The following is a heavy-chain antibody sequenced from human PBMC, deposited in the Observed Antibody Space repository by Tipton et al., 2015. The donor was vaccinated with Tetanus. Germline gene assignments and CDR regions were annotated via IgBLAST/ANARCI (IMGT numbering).Heavy chain of an antibody. Sequence: SLRLSCAASGFTFSRSWMTWVRQTPGKGLEWVANIKPDGGEKYYVDSVKGRFTISRDNVKNSLYLQMSSLRAEDAAVYYCATDPQTAYWGQGTLVTVSS. CDR3: ATDPQTAY. CDR2: IKPDGGEK. J-gene: IGHJ4*02. V-gene: IGHV3-7*01. CDR1: GFTFSRSW.